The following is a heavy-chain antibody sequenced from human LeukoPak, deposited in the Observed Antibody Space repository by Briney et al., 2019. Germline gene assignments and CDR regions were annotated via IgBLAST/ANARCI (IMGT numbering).Heavy chain of an antibody. Sequence: GRSLRLSCAASGFTFSGYGMNWVRQAAGKGLEWVSYISSSSSYTNYADSVKGRFTISRDNAKNSLYLQMNSLRAEDTAVYYCARAPHYSNYGPYYYGMDVWGQGTTVTVSS. V-gene: IGHV3-21*05. CDR3: ARAPHYSNYGPYYYGMDV. D-gene: IGHD4-11*01. CDR2: ISSSSSYT. J-gene: IGHJ6*02. CDR1: GFTFSGYG.